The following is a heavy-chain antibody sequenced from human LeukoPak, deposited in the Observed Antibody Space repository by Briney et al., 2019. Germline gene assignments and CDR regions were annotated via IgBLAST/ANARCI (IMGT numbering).Heavy chain of an antibody. J-gene: IGHJ4*02. CDR1: GYTFTGYY. CDR3: AGSKGQQLVGTALLDY. D-gene: IGHD6-13*01. CDR2: INPNSGGT. Sequence: ASVKVSCKASGYTFTGYYMHWVRQAPGQGLEWMGWINPNSGGTNYAQKFQGRVTMTRDTSISTAYMELSRLRSDDTAVYYCAGSKGQQLVGTALLDYWGQGTLVTVSS. V-gene: IGHV1-2*02.